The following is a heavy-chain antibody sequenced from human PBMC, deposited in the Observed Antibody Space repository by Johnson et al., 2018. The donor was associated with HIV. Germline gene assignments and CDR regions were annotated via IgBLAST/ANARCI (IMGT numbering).Heavy chain of an antibody. CDR1: GFNFDDYG. D-gene: IGHD2-15*01. Sequence: EVQLVESGGSVVRPGGSLRLSCAASGFNFDDYGMSWVRQAPGKGLEWVSVIYSGGSTYYADSVKGRFTISRDNSKNTLYLQMNSLKIEDTAVYYCSTGDIVVVAGAMLLPLHDAFDIWGQGTMVTVSS. J-gene: IGHJ3*02. CDR3: STGDIVVVAGAMLLPLHDAFDI. V-gene: IGHV3-66*01. CDR2: IYSGGST.